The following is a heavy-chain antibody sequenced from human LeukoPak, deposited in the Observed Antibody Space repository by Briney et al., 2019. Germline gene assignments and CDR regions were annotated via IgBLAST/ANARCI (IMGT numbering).Heavy chain of an antibody. CDR3: AKDRFYYDGSGPEDY. CDR2: ISGSGGST. V-gene: IGHV3-23*01. J-gene: IGHJ4*02. Sequence: PGGSLRLSCAASGFTFSSYAMSWVRQAPGKGLEWVSAISGSGGSTYYADSVKGRFTISRDNSKNTLYLQMNSLRAEDTAVYYCAKDRFYYDGSGPEDYWGQGTLVTVSS. D-gene: IGHD3-22*01. CDR1: GFTFSSYA.